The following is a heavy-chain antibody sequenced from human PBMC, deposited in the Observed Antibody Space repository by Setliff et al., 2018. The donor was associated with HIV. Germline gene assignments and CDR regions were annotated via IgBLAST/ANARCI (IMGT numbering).Heavy chain of an antibody. CDR1: GGSISIYD. J-gene: IGHJ4*02. CDR3: ARDLPYNYGHAGLDY. Sequence: PSETLSLTCPVPGGSISIYDWNWIRQSPGKGLGWIGYIYYSESADYNYNPSLKSRVTISVDTSTSQCSLNLSSVTAADTAMYYCARDLPYNYGHAGLDYWGLGTLVTVPQ. V-gene: IGHV4-59*01. D-gene: IGHD5-18*01. CDR2: IYYSESADY.